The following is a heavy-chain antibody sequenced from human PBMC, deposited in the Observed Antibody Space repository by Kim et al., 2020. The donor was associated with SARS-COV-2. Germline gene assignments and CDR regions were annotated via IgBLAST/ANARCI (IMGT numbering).Heavy chain of an antibody. J-gene: IGHJ4*02. CDR1: GGSFSGYY. D-gene: IGHD4-17*01. Sequence: SETLSLTCAVYGGSFSGYYWRWIRQLPGKGLEWIGVINHSGSTNYNPYLKSRVTISVDTSKNQFSLKLSSVTAADTAVYYCARGNGEDIDYWGQGTLVTVSS. CDR2: INHSGST. CDR3: ARGNGEDIDY. V-gene: IGHV4-34*01.